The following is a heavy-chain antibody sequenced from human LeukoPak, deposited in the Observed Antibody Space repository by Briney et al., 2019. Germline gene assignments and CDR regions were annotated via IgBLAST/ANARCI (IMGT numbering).Heavy chain of an antibody. J-gene: IGHJ5*02. CDR2: ISTTGGT. D-gene: IGHD4-17*01. Sequence: SETLSLTCTVSGDSISSGDYYWSWIRQPAGKGLEWIGRISTTGGTIYNPSLKSRVTVSVDTSKNQFSLKLSSVTAADTAVYYCARDLDYGPRNWFDPWGQGTLVIVSS. V-gene: IGHV4-61*02. CDR3: ARDLDYGPRNWFDP. CDR1: GDSISSGDYY.